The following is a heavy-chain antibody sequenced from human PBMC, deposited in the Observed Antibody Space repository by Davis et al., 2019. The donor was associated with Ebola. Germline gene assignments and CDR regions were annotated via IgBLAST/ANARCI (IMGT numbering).Heavy chain of an antibody. V-gene: IGHV3-30*18. CDR3: ANCLAAAGNYYYYYGMDV. CDR1: GFTFNISG. Sequence: GGSLRLSCAASGFTFNISGMHWVRQVPGKGLEWVAGISNNGGNKYYADSVKGRFTISRDNSKNTLYLQMNSLRAEDTAVYYCANCLAAAGNYYYYYGMDVWGQGTTVTVTS. J-gene: IGHJ6*02. CDR2: ISNNGGNK. D-gene: IGHD6-13*01.